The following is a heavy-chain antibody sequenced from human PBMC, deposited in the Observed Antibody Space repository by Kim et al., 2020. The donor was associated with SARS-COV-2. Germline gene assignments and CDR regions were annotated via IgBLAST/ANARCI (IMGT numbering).Heavy chain of an antibody. CDR3: ARGRTQNYRGVIIISPQPFMGYYGMDV. CDR1: GGSFSGYY. Sequence: SETLSLTCAVYGGSFSGYYWSWIRQPPGKGLEWIGEINHSGSTNYNPSLKSRVTISVDTSKNQFSLKLSSVTAADTAVYYCARGRTQNYRGVIIISPQPFMGYYGMDVWGQGTTVTVSS. D-gene: IGHD3-10*01. J-gene: IGHJ6*02. CDR2: INHSGST. V-gene: IGHV4-34*01.